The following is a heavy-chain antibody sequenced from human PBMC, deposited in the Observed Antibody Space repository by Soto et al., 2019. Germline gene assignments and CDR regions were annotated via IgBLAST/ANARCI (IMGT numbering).Heavy chain of an antibody. J-gene: IGHJ5*02. CDR2: IYTSGST. CDR3: ARVGPWVPYYYDSSPYTFENWFDP. V-gene: IGHV4-4*07. CDR1: GGSISSYY. D-gene: IGHD3-22*01. Sequence: SETLSLTCTVSGGSISSYYWSWIWQPAGKGLEWIGRIYTSGSTNYNPSLKSRVTMSVDTSKNQFSLKLSSVTAADTAVYYCARVGPWVPYYYDSSPYTFENWFDPWGQGTLVTVSS.